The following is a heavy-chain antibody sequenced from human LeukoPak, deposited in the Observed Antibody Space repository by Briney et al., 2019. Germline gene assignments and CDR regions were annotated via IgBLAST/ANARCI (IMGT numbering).Heavy chain of an antibody. CDR3: ARDLASCAGDCYSDGFDY. D-gene: IGHD2-21*02. Sequence: PSETLSLTCTVSGYSISSGYYWGWIRPSPGKGLEWIGRIYHGGSTYYNPSLRSRVIVSVDTSKNHFSLKMSSVTAADTAVYYCARDLASCAGDCYSDGFDYWGQGALVTVSS. CDR1: GYSISSGYY. J-gene: IGHJ4*02. CDR2: IYHGGST. V-gene: IGHV4-38-2*02.